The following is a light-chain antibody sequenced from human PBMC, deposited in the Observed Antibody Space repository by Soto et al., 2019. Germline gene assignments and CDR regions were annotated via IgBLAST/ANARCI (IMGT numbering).Light chain of an antibody. Sequence: QSVLTQPASVSGSPGQSITNSCTGSSSDIGGYNYVSWYQQHPGKAPKLMIYDVNNRPSGVSDRFSGSKSDNTASLTISGLQSEDEADYYCSSYTDNSTLSTLVLFGGGTKLTVL. CDR1: SSDIGGYNY. CDR2: DVN. V-gene: IGLV2-14*01. CDR3: SSYTDNSTLSTLVL. J-gene: IGLJ2*01.